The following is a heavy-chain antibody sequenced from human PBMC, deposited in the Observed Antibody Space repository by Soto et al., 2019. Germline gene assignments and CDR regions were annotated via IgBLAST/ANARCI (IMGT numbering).Heavy chain of an antibody. J-gene: IGHJ4*02. CDR3: ARDYCRGTTWYEFLY. V-gene: IGHV5-51*01. D-gene: IGHD2-2*01. CDR1: GYRFTNYW. CDR2: IYPGDSDT. Sequence: HGESLKISCNGSGYRFTNYWIGWVRQMPGKGLEWMGIIYPGDSDTRYSPSFQGQVTISADKSINTAYLQWSSLKASDSAMYYCARDYCRGTTWYEFLYWREGPQVTVP.